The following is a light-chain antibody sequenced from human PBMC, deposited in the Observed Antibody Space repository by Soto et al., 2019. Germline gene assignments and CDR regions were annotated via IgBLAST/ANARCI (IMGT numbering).Light chain of an antibody. Sequence: EIVLTQSPATLSVSPGERATLSCRASQSVSSNLAWYQQQPGQAPRLLIYGASTRATGIPARFSGSGSGTEFTLTITSLQSKEFAVYYCQQYNNWPPVYTFGQGTKLEIK. J-gene: IGKJ2*01. CDR2: GAS. CDR3: QQYNNWPPVYT. CDR1: QSVSSN. V-gene: IGKV3-15*01.